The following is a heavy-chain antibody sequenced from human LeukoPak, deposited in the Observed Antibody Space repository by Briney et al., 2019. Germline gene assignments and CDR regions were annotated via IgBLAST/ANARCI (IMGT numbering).Heavy chain of an antibody. V-gene: IGHV1-2*02. CDR1: GYTFTGYF. CDR3: ARVRVTGSFGLDLGH. CDR2: IDPNSGGT. Sequence: ASVNLSCKASGYTFTGYFMHWVRQAPGQRLEWMGWIDPNSGGTNYAQNFRGRVTMTRDTSISTAYMELSRLTSDDTAVYYCARVRVTGSFGLDLGHWGQGTLVTVSS. D-gene: IGHD1-26*01. J-gene: IGHJ4*02.